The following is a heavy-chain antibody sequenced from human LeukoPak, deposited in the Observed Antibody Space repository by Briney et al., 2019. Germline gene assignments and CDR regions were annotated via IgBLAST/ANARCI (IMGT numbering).Heavy chain of an antibody. Sequence: PSQTLSLTCAVSGGSISSSGYSWSWIRQPLGKGLEWIGYIYYSGSTYYNPSLKSRVTISVDTSKNQFSLKLSSVTAADTAVYYCARTGLTLLGFDYWGQGTLVTVSS. CDR2: IYYSGST. V-gene: IGHV4-30-2*05. CDR3: ARTGLTLLGFDY. CDR1: GGSISSSGYS. J-gene: IGHJ4*02. D-gene: IGHD3-10*01.